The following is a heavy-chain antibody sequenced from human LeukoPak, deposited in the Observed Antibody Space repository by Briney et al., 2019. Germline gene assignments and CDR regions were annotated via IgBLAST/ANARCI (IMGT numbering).Heavy chain of an antibody. Sequence: SETLSLTCTVSGDSISIYYWSWIRQPPGEGLEWIGYIYYSGSTNYNPSLRNRVTISVDTSKNQFSLKLSSVTAADTAVYSGARDKAISYAMDVWGQGTTVTVSS. D-gene: IGHD2-2*01. CDR1: GDSISIYY. J-gene: IGHJ6*02. V-gene: IGHV4-59*01. CDR3: ARDKAISYAMDV. CDR2: IYYSGST.